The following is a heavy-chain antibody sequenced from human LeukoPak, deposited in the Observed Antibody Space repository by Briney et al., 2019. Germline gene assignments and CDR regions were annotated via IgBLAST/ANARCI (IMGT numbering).Heavy chain of an antibody. V-gene: IGHV3-30*04. CDR2: ISYDGSNK. J-gene: IGHJ6*02. D-gene: IGHD6-19*01. CDR3: ARVAGRVNYYYGMDV. Sequence: GRSLRLSCAASGFTFRRYAMHWVRQAPGKGLEWVAVISYDGSNKYYADSVKGRFTISRDNSKNTLYLQMNSLRAEDTAVYYCARVAGRVNYYYGMDVWGQGTTVTVSS. CDR1: GFTFRRYA.